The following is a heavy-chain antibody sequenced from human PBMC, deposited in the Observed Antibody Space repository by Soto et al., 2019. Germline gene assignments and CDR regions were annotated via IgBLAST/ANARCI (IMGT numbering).Heavy chain of an antibody. CDR2: ISAYNGNT. V-gene: IGHV1-18*01. J-gene: IGHJ4*02. D-gene: IGHD3-22*01. CDR1: GLGINCRS. Sequence: KACSEDRGLGINCRSSCSAHQAHGQGLEWMGWISAYNGNTNYAQKLQGRVTMTTDTSTSTAYMELRSLRSDDTAVYYCATGDYYDSSGYHSVDYWGQGTLVTVSS. CDR3: ATGDYYDSSGYHSVDY.